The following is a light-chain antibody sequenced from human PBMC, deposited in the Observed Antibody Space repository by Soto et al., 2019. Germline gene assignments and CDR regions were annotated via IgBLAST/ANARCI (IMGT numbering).Light chain of an antibody. CDR2: GAS. Sequence: ETMMTQSPDTLSVSLGERATLSCRASQSLRSSLAWYQQKPGQAPRLLISGASTGATGIPARFSGSGSGTEFTLTISSLQSEDCAIYYCQQYHTWPITFGGGTKVDI. J-gene: IGKJ4*01. CDR1: QSLRSS. V-gene: IGKV3-15*01. CDR3: QQYHTWPIT.